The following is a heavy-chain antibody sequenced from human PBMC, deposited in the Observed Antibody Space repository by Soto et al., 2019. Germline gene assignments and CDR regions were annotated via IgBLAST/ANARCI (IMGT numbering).Heavy chain of an antibody. Sequence: PGESLKISCKGSGYSFTSYWIGWVRQMPGKGLEWMGIIYPGDSDTRYSPSFQGQVTISADKSISTAYLQWSSLKASDTAMYYCASLGGDYYDSSGYYRYAFDIWGQGTMVTVSS. J-gene: IGHJ3*02. V-gene: IGHV5-51*01. D-gene: IGHD3-22*01. CDR3: ASLGGDYYDSSGYYRYAFDI. CDR2: IYPGDSDT. CDR1: GYSFTSYW.